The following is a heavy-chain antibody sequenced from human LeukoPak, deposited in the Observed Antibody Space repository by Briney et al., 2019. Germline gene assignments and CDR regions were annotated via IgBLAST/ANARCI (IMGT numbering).Heavy chain of an antibody. D-gene: IGHD3-10*01. J-gene: IGHJ4*02. V-gene: IGHV3-66*01. Sequence: GGSLRLSCAASGFTVSSNYMSWVRQAPGKGLEWVSVIYSGGSTYYADSVKGRFTISRDNSKNMLYLQMNSLRAEDTAVYYCAREERPMVRGPTPYYFDYWGQGTLVTVSS. CDR1: GFTVSSNY. CDR3: AREERPMVRGPTPYYFDY. CDR2: IYSGGST.